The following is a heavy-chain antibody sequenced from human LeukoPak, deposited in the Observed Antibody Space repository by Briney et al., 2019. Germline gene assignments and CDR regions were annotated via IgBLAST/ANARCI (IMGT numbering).Heavy chain of an antibody. D-gene: IGHD1-1*01. CDR2: IIPIFGTA. V-gene: IGHV1-69*06. CDR1: GGTFSSYA. Sequence: GASVKVSCKASGGTFSSYAISWVRQAPGQGLEWMGGIIPIFGTANYAQKFQGRVTITADKSTSTAYMELSSLRSEDTAVYYCARGSLEGLLKPGSRFDYWGQGTLVTVSS. J-gene: IGHJ4*02. CDR3: ARGSLEGLLKPGSRFDY.